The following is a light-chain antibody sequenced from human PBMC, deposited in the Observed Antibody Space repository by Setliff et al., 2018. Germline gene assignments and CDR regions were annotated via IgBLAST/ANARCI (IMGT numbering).Light chain of an antibody. V-gene: IGLV2-14*01. CDR3: SSYRSSNSGV. CDR1: SSDVGGYNY. J-gene: IGLJ1*01. CDR2: DVS. Sequence: QSALAQPASVSGSPGQSITISCTGTSSDVGGYNYVSWYQQHPGKAPKLMIYDVSKRPSGVSDRFSGSKSGNTASLTIPGLQAEDEADYYCSSYRSSNSGVFGSGTKGTVL.